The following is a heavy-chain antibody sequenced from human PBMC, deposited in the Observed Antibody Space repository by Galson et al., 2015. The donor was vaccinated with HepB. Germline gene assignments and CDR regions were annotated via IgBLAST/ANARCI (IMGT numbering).Heavy chain of an antibody. Sequence: SVKVSCKASGGTFSSYAISWVRQAPGQGLEWMGGVIPIFGTANYAQKFQGRVTITAGKSTSTAYMELDSLRSEDTAVYYCARDHTGTRDYYYYGIDVWGQGTTVTVSS. CDR1: GGTFSSYA. CDR2: VIPIFGTA. CDR3: ARDHTGTRDYYYYGIDV. V-gene: IGHV1-69*06. D-gene: IGHD1-1*01. J-gene: IGHJ6*02.